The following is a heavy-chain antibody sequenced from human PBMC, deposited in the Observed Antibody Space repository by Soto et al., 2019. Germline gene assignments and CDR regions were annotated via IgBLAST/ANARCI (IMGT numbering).Heavy chain of an antibody. V-gene: IGHV1-46*01. Sequence: GASVKVSCKASGYTFTSYYMHWVRQAPGQGLERMGIINPSGGSTSYAQKLQGRVTMTRDTSTSTVYMELSSLRSEDTAVYYCARDLRFLEWLFGPHYYYYYGMDVWGQGTTVTVSS. D-gene: IGHD3-3*01. CDR3: ARDLRFLEWLFGPHYYYYYGMDV. J-gene: IGHJ6*02. CDR2: INPSGGST. CDR1: GYTFTSYY.